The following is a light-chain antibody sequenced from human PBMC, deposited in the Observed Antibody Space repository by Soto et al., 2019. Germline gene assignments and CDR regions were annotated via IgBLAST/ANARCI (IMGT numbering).Light chain of an antibody. CDR2: DAS. J-gene: IGKJ4*01. CDR1: QSVSIY. Sequence: EIVLTQSPATLSLSPGERATLSCRASQSVSIYLAWYQQKPGQAPGLLIYDASNRATGIPARFSGSGSGTDFSLTISSLESEDFAVYYCQQRRNWPLTFGGGTKVEIK. CDR3: QQRRNWPLT. V-gene: IGKV3-11*01.